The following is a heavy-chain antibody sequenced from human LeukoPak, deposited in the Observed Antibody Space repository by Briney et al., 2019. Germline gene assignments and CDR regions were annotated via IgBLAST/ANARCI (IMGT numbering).Heavy chain of an antibody. CDR3: AGEVAATSTAIKYYFDN. V-gene: IGHV4-61*02. J-gene: IGHJ4*02. D-gene: IGHD6-19*01. Sequence: PSETLSLTCTVSGGSISTGSYYWSWIRQPAGKRLEWIGRIYTSGGTNYNPSLKSRVTISVDTSKNQFSLKVNSVTAADTAVYYCAGEVAATSTAIKYYFDNWGQGTLVTVSS. CDR2: IYTSGGT. CDR1: GGSISTGSYY.